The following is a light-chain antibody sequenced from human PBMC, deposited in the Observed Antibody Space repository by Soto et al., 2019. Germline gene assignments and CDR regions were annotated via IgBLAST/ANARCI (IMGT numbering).Light chain of an antibody. CDR2: EAT. CDR1: SSDVGNYNH. J-gene: IGLJ1*01. CDR3: CSYASTSPYV. Sequence: QSALTQPASVSGSPGQSVTISCTGTSSDVGNYNHVSWYQQHPGKAPKLMIYEATQRPSGVSNRFSASKSGNTASLTISGLQAEDESDYYCCSYASTSPYVFGTGTKLTVL. V-gene: IGLV2-23*01.